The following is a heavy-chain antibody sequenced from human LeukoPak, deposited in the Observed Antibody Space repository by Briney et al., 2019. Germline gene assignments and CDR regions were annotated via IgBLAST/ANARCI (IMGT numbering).Heavy chain of an antibody. CDR2: INHSGST. CDR3: ARAVDTANWFDP. D-gene: IGHD5-18*01. CDR1: GGSFSGYY. Sequence: SETLSLTCAVYGGSFSGYYWSWIRQPPGKGLEWIGEINHSGSTNYNPSPKSRVTISVDTSKNQFSLKLSSVTAADTAVYYCARAVDTANWFDPWGQGTLVTVSS. J-gene: IGHJ5*02. V-gene: IGHV4-34*01.